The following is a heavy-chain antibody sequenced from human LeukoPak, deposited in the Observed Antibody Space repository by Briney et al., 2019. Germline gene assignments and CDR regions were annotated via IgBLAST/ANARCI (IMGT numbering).Heavy chain of an antibody. CDR1: GGSFSGYY. CDR2: INHSGST. D-gene: IGHD6-6*01. CDR3: ARGGGVIAARLYYFDY. J-gene: IGHJ4*02. V-gene: IGHV4-34*01. Sequence: PSETLSLTCAVYGGSFSGYYWSWIRQPPGKGLEWIGEINHSGSTNYNPSLKSRVTISVDTSKNQFSLKLSSVTAADTAVYYCARGGGVIAARLYYFDYWGQGTLVTVSS.